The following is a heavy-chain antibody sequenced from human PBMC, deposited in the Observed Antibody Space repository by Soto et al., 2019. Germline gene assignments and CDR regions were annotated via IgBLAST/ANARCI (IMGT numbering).Heavy chain of an antibody. D-gene: IGHD4-17*01. CDR3: ARTNGYLDY. Sequence: QALSLTSAISGDSVSSNNAACNLIRQSPSRGLEWLGRTYYRSKWYHEYAVSVKGRITINPDTSKNQFSLQLNSVTPEDAAVYYCARTNGYLDYWGQGTLVTVSS. CDR1: GDSVSSNNAA. CDR2: TYYRSKWYH. V-gene: IGHV6-1*01. J-gene: IGHJ4*02.